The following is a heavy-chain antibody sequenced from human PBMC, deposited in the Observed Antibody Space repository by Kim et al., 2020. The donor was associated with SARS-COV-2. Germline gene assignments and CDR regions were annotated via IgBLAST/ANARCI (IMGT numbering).Heavy chain of an antibody. CDR2: INPSGGST. CDR3: ARDLEYCSSISCYVRPSDGMDV. J-gene: IGHJ6*02. D-gene: IGHD2-2*01. V-gene: IGHV1-46*01. Sequence: ASVKVSCKASGYTFTSYYMHWVRQAPGQGLEWMGIINPSGGSTSYAQKFQGRVTMTRYTSTSTVYMELSSLRSEDTAVYYCARDLEYCSSISCYVRPSDGMDVWGQGTTVTVSS. CDR1: GYTFTSYY.